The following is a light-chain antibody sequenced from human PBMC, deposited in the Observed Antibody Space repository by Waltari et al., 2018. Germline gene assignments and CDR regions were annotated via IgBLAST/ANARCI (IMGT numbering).Light chain of an antibody. CDR3: QQYDGSVLT. CDR2: GAS. V-gene: IGKV3-20*01. J-gene: IGKJ4*01. CDR1: QTINTNF. Sequence: IVLTQSPDTLSLSPGQRATLSCRASQTINTNFLVWYQQKPGQAPRLIIHGASSRATGFPDRFSGSGSGTDFTLTINSLQPEDSAVYYCQQYDGSVLTFGGGTKVEI.